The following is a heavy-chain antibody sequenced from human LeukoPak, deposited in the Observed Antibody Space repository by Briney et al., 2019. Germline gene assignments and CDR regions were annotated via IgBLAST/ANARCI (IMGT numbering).Heavy chain of an antibody. CDR3: ARVRLSGVVVVPVAIDY. J-gene: IGHJ4*02. V-gene: IGHV3-48*04. CDR1: GFTFSSFS. D-gene: IGHD2-2*02. Sequence: PGGSLRLSCAASGFTFSSFSMNWVRQAPGKGLEWVSYISSTSGTIYYADSVKGRFTISRDNAKSSLYLQTSSLRADDTAVYFCARVRLSGVVVVPVAIDYWGQGTLVTVSS. CDR2: ISSTSGTI.